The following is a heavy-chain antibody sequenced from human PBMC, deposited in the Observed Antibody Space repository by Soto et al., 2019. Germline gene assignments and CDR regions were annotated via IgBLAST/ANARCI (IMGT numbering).Heavy chain of an antibody. CDR3: AKGVLYYDFWSGLVNMDV. V-gene: IGHV3-23*01. J-gene: IGHJ6*03. Sequence: EVQLLESGGGLVQPGGSLRLSCAACGFTFSSYAMSWVRQAPGKGLEWVSAISGSGGSTYYADSVKGRFTISRDNSKNTLYLQMNSLRAEDTAVYYCAKGVLYYDFWSGLVNMDVWGKGTTVTVSS. CDR1: GFTFSSYA. D-gene: IGHD3-3*01. CDR2: ISGSGGST.